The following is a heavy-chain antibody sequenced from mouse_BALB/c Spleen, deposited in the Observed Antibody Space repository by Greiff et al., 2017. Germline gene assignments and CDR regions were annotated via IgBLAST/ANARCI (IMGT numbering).Heavy chain of an antibody. J-gene: IGHJ3*01. V-gene: IGHV14-4*02. CDR3: SRDGYDASPATY. CDR1: GFNIKDYY. CDR2: IDPENGDT. Sequence: VQLQQSGAELVRSGASVKLSCTASGFNIKDYYMHWVKQRPEQGLEWIGWIDPENGDTEYAPKFKGKATLTVDKSSSTAYMQLNSLTSEDSAVYYCSRDGYDASPATYWGQGTLVTVSA. D-gene: IGHD2-2*01.